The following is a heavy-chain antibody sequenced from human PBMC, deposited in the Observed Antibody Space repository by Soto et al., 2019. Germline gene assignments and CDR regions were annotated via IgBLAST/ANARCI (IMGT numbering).Heavy chain of an antibody. CDR3: AKDVGQRYYGSGNDY. D-gene: IGHD3-10*01. CDR2: ISGGGGST. J-gene: IGHJ4*02. CDR1: GFTFSTYA. V-gene: IGHV3-23*01. Sequence: GGSLRLSCAASGFTFSTYAMSWVRQAPGKGLEWVSNISGGGGSTYYADSVKGRFTISRDNSKNTLYLQMDSLRDEDTAVYYCAKDVGQRYYGSGNDYWGQGTLVTVSS.